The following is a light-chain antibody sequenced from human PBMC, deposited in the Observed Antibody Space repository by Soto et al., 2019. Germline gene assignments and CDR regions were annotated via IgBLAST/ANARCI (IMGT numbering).Light chain of an antibody. J-gene: IGLJ1*01. CDR1: SGDVGSYSS. CDR2: DVT. CDR3: CSYEGGDTFFL. V-gene: IGLV2-23*02. Sequence: QSVLTQPASVSGSPGQSITISCTGTSGDVGSYSSVSWYQQLPGKAPKLIIYDVTKRPSGVSNRFSGSKSGNTASLTISGLQAEDEAEYFCCSYEGGDTFFLFGTGTKLTVL.